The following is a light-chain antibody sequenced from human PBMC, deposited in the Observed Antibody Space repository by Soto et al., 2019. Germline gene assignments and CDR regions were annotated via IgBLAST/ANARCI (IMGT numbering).Light chain of an antibody. CDR3: QDYYHYPIA. Sequence: DIQMTQSPSSLSAYVGDTVTITCRASQGISNHLAWFQQRPGKAPKALIVAASTLQGGVPSRFSGSGSGTEFTLTISSLQPDDFATYYCQDYYHYPIAFGQGTRLEVK. V-gene: IGKV1-16*01. CDR1: QGISNH. J-gene: IGKJ5*01. CDR2: AAS.